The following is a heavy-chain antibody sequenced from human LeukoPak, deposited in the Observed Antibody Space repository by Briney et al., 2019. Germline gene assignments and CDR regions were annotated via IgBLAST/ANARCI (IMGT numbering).Heavy chain of an antibody. CDR3: ARADYYYMDV. CDR1: GGSISSGSYY. CDR2: IYTSGST. V-gene: IGHV4-61*02. Sequence: SQTLSLTCTVSGGSISSGSYYWSWIRQPAGKGLEWIGRIYTSGSTNYNPSLESRVTISVDTSKNQFSLKLSSVTAADTAVYYCARADYYYMDVWGKGTTVTVSS. J-gene: IGHJ6*03.